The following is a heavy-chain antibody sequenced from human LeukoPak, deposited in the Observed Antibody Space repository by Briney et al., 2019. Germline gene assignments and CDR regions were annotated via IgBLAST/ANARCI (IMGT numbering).Heavy chain of an antibody. V-gene: IGHV4-39*01. CDR3: ARLRDDFWSGYSYRYFDY. CDR1: GGSISSSSYY. D-gene: IGHD3-3*01. CDR2: IYYSGST. J-gene: IGHJ4*02. Sequence: SETLSLTCTVSGGSISSSSYYWGWIRQPPGKGLEWIGSIYYSGSTYYSPSLKSRVTISVDTSKNQFSLKLSSVTAADTAVYYCARLRDDFWSGYSYRYFDYWGQGTLVTVSS.